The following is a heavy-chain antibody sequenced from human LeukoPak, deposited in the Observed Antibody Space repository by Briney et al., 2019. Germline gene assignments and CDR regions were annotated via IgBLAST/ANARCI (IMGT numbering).Heavy chain of an antibody. D-gene: IGHD3-10*01. CDR1: GFTVSSNH. CDR2: LYSGDNT. J-gene: IGHJ4*02. Sequence: QAGGSLRLSCAASGFTVSSNHVSWVRQAPGEGLEWVSVLYSGDNTYYADSVKGRFTISRDNSKNTLYLQMNSLRAGDTAVYYCARVRSYGSGFDYWGQGTLVTVSS. CDR3: ARVRSYGSGFDY. V-gene: IGHV3-53*01.